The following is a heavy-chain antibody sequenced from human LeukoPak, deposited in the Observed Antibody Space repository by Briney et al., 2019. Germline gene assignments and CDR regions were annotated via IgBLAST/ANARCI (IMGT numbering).Heavy chain of an antibody. Sequence: PGGSLRLSCAASGLTFSSYAMSWVRQAPGKGLGWVSAISGSGGSTYYADSVKGRFTISRNNSKNTLYLQMNSLRAEDTAVYYCARPYGSGSYPYYFDYWGQGTLVTVSS. CDR1: GLTFSSYA. J-gene: IGHJ4*02. CDR2: ISGSGGST. CDR3: ARPYGSGSYPYYFDY. V-gene: IGHV3-23*01. D-gene: IGHD3-10*01.